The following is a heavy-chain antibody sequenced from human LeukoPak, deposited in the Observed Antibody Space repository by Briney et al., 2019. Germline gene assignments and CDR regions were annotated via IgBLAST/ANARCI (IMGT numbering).Heavy chain of an antibody. CDR3: ARHPYCSSTTCYGIDY. Sequence: GGSLRLSCAASGFTFSSYSMNWVRQAPGKGLEWVSSVTSNNYIFYADSMKGRFTISSDDAKNSLFLQMNSLRADDTAVYYCARHPYCSSTTCYGIDYWGQGTLVAVSS. CDR1: GFTFSSYS. V-gene: IGHV3-21*01. J-gene: IGHJ4*02. D-gene: IGHD2-2*01. CDR2: VTSNNYI.